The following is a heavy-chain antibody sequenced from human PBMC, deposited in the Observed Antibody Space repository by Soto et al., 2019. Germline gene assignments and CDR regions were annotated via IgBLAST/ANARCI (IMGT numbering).Heavy chain of an antibody. CDR2: IYHSGST. CDR1: GGSISSSNW. CDR3: ARALGSYSPFYYGMDV. V-gene: IGHV4-4*02. Sequence: QVQLQESGPGLVKPSGTLSLTCAVSGGSISSSNWWSWVRQPPGKGLEWIGEIYHSGSTNYNPSLKSRVTISVGKSKNQFSLKLSSVTAADTAVYYCARALGSYSPFYYGMDVWGQGTTVTVSS. D-gene: IGHD1-26*01. J-gene: IGHJ6*02.